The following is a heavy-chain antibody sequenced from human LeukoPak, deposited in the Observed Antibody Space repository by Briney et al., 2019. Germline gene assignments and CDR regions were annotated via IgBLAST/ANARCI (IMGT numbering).Heavy chain of an antibody. J-gene: IGHJ4*02. CDR3: ARSYTSGYLDY. CDR2: IYHSGST. Sequence: SETLSLTCTVSGHSISSGYYWGWIRQPPGKGLEWIGSIYHSGSTYYNPSLKSRVTISVDTSKNQFSLKLSSVTAADTAVYYCARSYTSGYLDYWGQGTLVTVSS. D-gene: IGHD1-14*01. CDR1: GHSISSGYY. V-gene: IGHV4-38-2*02.